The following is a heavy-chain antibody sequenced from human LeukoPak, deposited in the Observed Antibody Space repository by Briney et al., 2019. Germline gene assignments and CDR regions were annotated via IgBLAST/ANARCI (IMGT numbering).Heavy chain of an antibody. CDR2: IYTSGST. J-gene: IGHJ2*01. Sequence: PSETLSLTCTVSGGSISNYYWSWIRQPAGKGLEWIGRIYTSGSTNYNPSLKSRVTMSVDTSKNQFSLKLSSVTAADTAGYYCASQNPYYDILTGYRYWYLDLWGRGTLVTVSS. D-gene: IGHD3-9*01. V-gene: IGHV4-4*07. CDR3: ASQNPYYDILTGYRYWYLDL. CDR1: GGSISNYY.